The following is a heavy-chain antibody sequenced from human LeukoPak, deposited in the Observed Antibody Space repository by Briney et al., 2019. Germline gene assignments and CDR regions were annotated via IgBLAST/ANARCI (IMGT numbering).Heavy chain of an antibody. V-gene: IGHV4-39*01. Sequence: PSETLSLTCTVSGDAITGSSYYWGWIRQSPGKGLEWIGSMYYSGNTYSNPSLESRVTMSADTSKNQFSVKLNSVSVADTAVYYCARQYFDRTGYHYFDYWGQGTLVIVSS. CDR3: ARQYFDRTGYHYFDY. J-gene: IGHJ4*02. CDR1: GDAITGSSYY. D-gene: IGHD3-22*01. CDR2: MYYSGNT.